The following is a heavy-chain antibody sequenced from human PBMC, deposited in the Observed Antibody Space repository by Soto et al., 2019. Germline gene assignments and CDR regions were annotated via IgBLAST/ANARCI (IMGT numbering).Heavy chain of an antibody. CDR3: GRGLQTYYGVDV. Sequence: EEQLVESGGGLVQPGGSLRVSCAASGFTFSNYWMHWVRQVPGKGLVWVSRVNFDGRTTNYADSVKGRFTISRDNARNTVYLQMNSLRVEDTAVYYCGRGLQTYYGVDVWGQGTTVTVSS. V-gene: IGHV3-74*01. J-gene: IGHJ6*02. CDR1: GFTFSNYW. CDR2: VNFDGRTT.